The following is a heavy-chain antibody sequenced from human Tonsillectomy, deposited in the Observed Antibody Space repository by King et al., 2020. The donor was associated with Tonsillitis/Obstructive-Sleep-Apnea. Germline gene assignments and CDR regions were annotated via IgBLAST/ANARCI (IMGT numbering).Heavy chain of an antibody. J-gene: IGHJ6*02. V-gene: IGHV5-51*03. Sequence: VQLVESGAEVREPGESLKISCKGSGYSFSNYCIGWVRQMPGKGLEWMGIIYVGDSDTRYSPSFQGQVTISVDKSISTAYLQWSSLKASDTAMYYCAKSAEWFGELLKGGMDVWGQGTTVTVSS. D-gene: IGHD3-10*01. CDR1: GYSFSNYC. CDR3: AKSAEWFGELLKGGMDV. CDR2: IYVGDSDT.